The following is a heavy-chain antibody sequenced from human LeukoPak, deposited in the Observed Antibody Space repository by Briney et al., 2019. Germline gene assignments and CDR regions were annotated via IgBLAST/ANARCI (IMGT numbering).Heavy chain of an antibody. D-gene: IGHD5-12*01. CDR3: ARAYRGTGYDSRWFDP. CDR1: VYTFTIHG. Sequence: ASVNVSCTASVYTFTIHGISWVGQAPGQGREGMGWISAYSGNTNYAEKFQGRVTMTTDTSTSTAYMELRSLTSDDTAVYYCARAYRGTGYDSRWFDPWGQGTLVTVSS. J-gene: IGHJ5*02. V-gene: IGHV1-18*01. CDR2: ISAYSGNT.